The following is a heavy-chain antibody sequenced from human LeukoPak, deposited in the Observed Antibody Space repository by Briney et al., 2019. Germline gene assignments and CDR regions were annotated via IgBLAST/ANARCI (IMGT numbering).Heavy chain of an antibody. CDR2: IYYSGST. D-gene: IGHD2-2*01. V-gene: IGHV4-39*07. Sequence: SETLSLTCSVSGGSISSSSYYWGWIRQPPGKGLEWIGSIYYSGSTYYNPSPKSRVTISVDTSKNQFSLKLSSVTAADTAVYYCARSIVVVPVFDYWGQGTLVTVSS. J-gene: IGHJ4*02. CDR1: GGSISSSSYY. CDR3: ARSIVVVPVFDY.